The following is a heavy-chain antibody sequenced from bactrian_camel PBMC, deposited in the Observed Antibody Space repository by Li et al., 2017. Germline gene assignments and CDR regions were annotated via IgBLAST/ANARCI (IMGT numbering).Heavy chain of an antibody. J-gene: IGHJ6*01. CDR3: TIDLYCAGRTANDFTY. CDR2: IDRDGVT. Sequence: VQLVESGGGSVQPGGSLRLSCAASGAGYRPTTMGWFRQVPGKEREGVAVIDRDGVTDYADSVKGRFTISKDNTKNTLSLQMNSLKPEDTAMYYCTIDLYCAGRTANDFTYWGQGTQVTVS. CDR1: GAGYRPTT. V-gene: IGHV3S53*01. D-gene: IGHD1*01.